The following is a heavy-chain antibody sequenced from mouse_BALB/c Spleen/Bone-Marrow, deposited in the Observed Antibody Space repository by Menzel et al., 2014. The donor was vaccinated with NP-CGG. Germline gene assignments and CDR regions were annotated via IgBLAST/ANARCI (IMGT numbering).Heavy chain of an antibody. V-gene: IGHV1-67*01. D-gene: IGHD1-1*01. CDR2: LSTYSGNT. J-gene: IGHJ2*01. CDR3: ERGYYGSSYLFDY. CDR1: GYTFTAYA. Sequence: VQLVESGPELVRPGVSVKISCKGSGYTFTAYAMHWVKPSHAKRLAWIGVLSTYSGNTNYNQKFKGKATMTVDKSSSTAYMELARGTSEDSEIYYCERGYYGSSYLFDYWGQGTTLTVSA.